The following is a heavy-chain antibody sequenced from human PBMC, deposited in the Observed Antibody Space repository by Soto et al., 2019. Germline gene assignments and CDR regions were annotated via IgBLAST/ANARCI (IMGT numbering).Heavy chain of an antibody. CDR1: GYDFTTYG. CDR3: ARGRYGDY. V-gene: IGHV1-18*01. CDR2: ISAHNGNT. J-gene: IGHJ4*02. D-gene: IGHD1-1*01. Sequence: QVHLVQSGAEVKNPGASVKVSCKGSGYDFTTYGITWVRQAPGQGLEWMAWISAHNGNTNSAPNLQGRVTVTRDTATSKAYIELRSLRSDDTAVYYCARGRYGDYWGQGALVTVSS.